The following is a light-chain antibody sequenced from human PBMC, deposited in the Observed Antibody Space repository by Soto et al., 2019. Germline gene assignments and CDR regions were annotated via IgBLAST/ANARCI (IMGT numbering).Light chain of an antibody. V-gene: IGLV7-46*01. J-gene: IGLJ2*01. Sequence: QAVVTQEPSLTVSPGGTVTLTCGSSTGPFTSGHYPYWFQQKPGQAPRTLIYDTSNKHSWTPARFSGSLLGGKAALTLSGAQPEDEAEYYCLLSYSGARLVVFGGGTKLTVL. CDR1: TGPFTSGHY. CDR3: LLSYSGARLVV. CDR2: DTS.